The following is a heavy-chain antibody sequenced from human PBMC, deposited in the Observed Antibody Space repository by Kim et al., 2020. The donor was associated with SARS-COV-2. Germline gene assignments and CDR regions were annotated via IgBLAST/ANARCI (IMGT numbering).Heavy chain of an antibody. Sequence: GGSLRLSCVASGFTFTGYGMHWVRQAPGKGLEWVTVISSDGNNIYYADSVKGRFTIARDNFNNTLYLQMNSLRAEDTAVYYCAKGSSHGWYGDFFDPWGQGTLVTVSS. J-gene: IGHJ5*02. V-gene: IGHV3-30*18. CDR2: ISSDGNNI. D-gene: IGHD6-19*01. CDR1: GFTFTGYG. CDR3: AKGSSHGWYGDFFDP.